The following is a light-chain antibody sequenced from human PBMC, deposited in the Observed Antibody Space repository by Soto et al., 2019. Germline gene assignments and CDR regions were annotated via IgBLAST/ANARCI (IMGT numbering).Light chain of an antibody. CDR1: SSDVGGYDY. CDR2: EVS. CDR3: SSYTASSTLV. Sequence: QSVLTQPAFVSGSPGQSITISCTGISSDVGGYDYVSWYQHQPGKAPKLMIYEVSNRPSGVSNRFSGSKSGNTASLAISGLQAEDEADYYCSSYTASSTLVFGGGTKLTVL. J-gene: IGLJ2*01. V-gene: IGLV2-14*01.